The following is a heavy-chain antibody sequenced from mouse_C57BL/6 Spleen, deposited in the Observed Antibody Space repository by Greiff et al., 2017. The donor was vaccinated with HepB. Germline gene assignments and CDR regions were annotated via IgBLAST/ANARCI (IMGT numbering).Heavy chain of an antibody. CDR3: ARHEDRLRSNYDGYLFAY. CDR1: GYTFTEYT. Sequence: VQLQQSGAELVKPGASVKLSCKASGYTFTEYTIHWVKQRSGQGLEWIGWFYPGSGSIKYNEKFKDKATLTADKSSSTVYMELSRLTSEDSAVYFCARHEDRLRSNYDGYLFAYWGQGTLVTVSA. D-gene: IGHD2-3*01. V-gene: IGHV1-62-2*01. CDR2: FYPGSGSI. J-gene: IGHJ3*01.